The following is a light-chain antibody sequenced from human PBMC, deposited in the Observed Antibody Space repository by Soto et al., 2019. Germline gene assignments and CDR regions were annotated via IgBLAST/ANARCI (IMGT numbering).Light chain of an antibody. Sequence: QSALTQPASVSRSPGQSITISCTGTSSDVGGYNYVSWYQQHPGKAPKLMIYDVSNRPSGVSNRFSGSKSGNTASLTISGLQAEDEADHYCSSYTSSSTLRVFGGGTKLTVL. CDR2: DVS. V-gene: IGLV2-14*01. J-gene: IGLJ2*01. CDR1: SSDVGGYNY. CDR3: SSYTSSSTLRV.